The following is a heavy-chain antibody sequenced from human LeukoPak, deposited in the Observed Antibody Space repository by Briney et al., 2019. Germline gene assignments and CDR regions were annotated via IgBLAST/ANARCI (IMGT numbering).Heavy chain of an antibody. V-gene: IGHV3-21*01. CDR3: ARDLEADYGDYVSFDY. CDR1: GFTFNTYN. D-gene: IGHD4-17*01. CDR2: ISSSSSSYI. J-gene: IGHJ4*02. Sequence: GGSLRLSCAASGFTFNTYNMNWVRQAPGKGLEWVSSISSSSSSYIYYADSVKGRFTISRDNAKNSLYLQMNSLRAEDTAVYYCARDLEADYGDYVSFDYWGQGTLVTVSS.